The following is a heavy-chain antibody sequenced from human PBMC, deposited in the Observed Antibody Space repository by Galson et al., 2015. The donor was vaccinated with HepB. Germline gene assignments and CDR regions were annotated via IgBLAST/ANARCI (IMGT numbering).Heavy chain of an antibody. CDR1: GSTFSSYA. V-gene: IGHV1-69*10. D-gene: IGHD3-9*01. CDR2: IIPIFGIA. CDR3: AREIPGHYDILTGHNWFDP. J-gene: IGHJ5*02. Sequence: SVKVSCKASGSTFSSYAISWVRQAPGQGLEWMGGIIPIFGIANYAQKFQGRVTITADKSTSTAHMELSSLRSEDTAVYYCAREIPGHYDILTGHNWFDPWGQGTLVTVSS.